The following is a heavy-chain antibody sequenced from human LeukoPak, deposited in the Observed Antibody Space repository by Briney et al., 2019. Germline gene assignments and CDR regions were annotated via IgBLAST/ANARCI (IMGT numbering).Heavy chain of an antibody. CDR1: GFTFSSYG. V-gene: IGHV3-33*01. D-gene: IGHD3-22*01. CDR3: ARDYYYDSSGYYYLNY. CDR2: IWYDGSNK. Sequence: GRSLRLSCAASGFTFSSYGMHWVRQAPGKGLEWVAVIWYDGSNKYYADSVKGRFTIFRDNSKNTLYLQMNSLRAEDTAVYYCARDYYYDSSGYYYLNYWGQGTLVTVSS. J-gene: IGHJ4*02.